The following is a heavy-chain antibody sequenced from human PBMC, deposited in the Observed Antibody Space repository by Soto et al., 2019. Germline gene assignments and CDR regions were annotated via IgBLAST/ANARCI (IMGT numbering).Heavy chain of an antibody. D-gene: IGHD6-19*01. CDR1: GYTFTNYA. CDR2: INVGNGNT. J-gene: IGHJ4*02. CDR3: AKEGHSSGWSFFDY. Sequence: QVQLVQSGAEVKKPGASVRVSCKASGYTFTNYAMHWVSQAPGQRHEWMGWINVGNGNTEYSQKFQGRVTISRDTSATTAYMELSSLTSEDTAVYYCAKEGHSSGWSFFDYWGQGPLVTVSS. V-gene: IGHV1-3*01.